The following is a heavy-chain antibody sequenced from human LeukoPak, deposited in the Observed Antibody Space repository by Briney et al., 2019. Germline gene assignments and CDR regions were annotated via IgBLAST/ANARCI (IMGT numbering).Heavy chain of an antibody. J-gene: IGHJ6*02. Sequence: GASVKVSCKASGYTFTCYYMHWVRQAPGQGLEWMGWINPNSGGTNYAQKFQGRVTMTRDTSISTAYVELSRLRSDDTAVYYCARGPGRPAAPPAADSGMDVWGQGTTVTVSS. CDR2: INPNSGGT. V-gene: IGHV1-2*02. CDR1: GYTFTCYY. D-gene: IGHD2-2*01. CDR3: ARGPGRPAAPPAADSGMDV.